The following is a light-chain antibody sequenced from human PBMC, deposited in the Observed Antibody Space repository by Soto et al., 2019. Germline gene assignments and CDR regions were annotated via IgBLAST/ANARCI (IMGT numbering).Light chain of an antibody. CDR3: QHYNNWPFT. J-gene: IGKJ3*01. CDR1: QAVSSN. V-gene: IGKV3-15*01. Sequence: EIVMTQSPATLSVSPGERATLSCRASQAVSSNLAWYQQKPGQALRLLIYAASTRAAGIPDRFSGSGSGTEFTLTITSLQSEDFAVYYCQHYNNWPFTFGPGTKVDIK. CDR2: AAS.